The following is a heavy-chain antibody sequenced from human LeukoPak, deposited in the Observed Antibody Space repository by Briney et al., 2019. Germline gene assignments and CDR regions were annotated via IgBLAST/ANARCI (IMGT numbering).Heavy chain of an antibody. CDR2: INHSGST. CDR1: GGSFSGYY. J-gene: IGHJ5*02. V-gene: IGHV4-34*01. D-gene: IGHD3-16*02. CDR3: ARGGWGSYCFGWFDP. Sequence: SETLSLTCAVYGGSFSGYYWSWIRQPPGKGLEWIGEINHSGSTNYNPSLKSRVTISVDTSKNQFSLKLGSVTAADTAVYYCARGGWGSYCFGWFDPWGQGTLVTVSS.